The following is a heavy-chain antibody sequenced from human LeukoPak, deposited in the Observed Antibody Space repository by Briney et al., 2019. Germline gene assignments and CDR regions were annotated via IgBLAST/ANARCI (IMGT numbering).Heavy chain of an antibody. J-gene: IGHJ4*02. D-gene: IGHD3-10*01. CDR3: GRNYYGSVDY. V-gene: IGHV3-74*01. CDR1: GFTFSNNW. Sequence: GSLRLSCAASGFTFSNNWMHWVRQAPGKGLVWVSRISTDGSTTTYADSVKGRFTISRDNAMNTLYLQMNSLRAEDTAMYYCGRNYYGSVDYWGQGTLVTVSS. CDR2: ISTDGSTT.